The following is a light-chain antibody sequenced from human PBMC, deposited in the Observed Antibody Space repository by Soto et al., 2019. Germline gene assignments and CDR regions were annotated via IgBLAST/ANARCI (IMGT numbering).Light chain of an antibody. Sequence: EIVWTQSPATLSLSPGETTTLSCRASQSVSSYSAWYQQKPGQTPRLLIYDASNSATGIPARFSGSGSGTDFTLTISRLETEYFAVYYCQQRSTLSFGQGTRVDIK. J-gene: IGKJ5*01. CDR3: QQRSTLS. CDR1: QSVSSY. V-gene: IGKV3-11*01. CDR2: DAS.